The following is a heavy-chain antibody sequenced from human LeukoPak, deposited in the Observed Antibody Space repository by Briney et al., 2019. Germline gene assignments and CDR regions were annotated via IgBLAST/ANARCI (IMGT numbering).Heavy chain of an antibody. D-gene: IGHD3-22*01. CDR3: AINYDSSGYSALYFDY. CDR2: INPNSGGT. J-gene: IGHJ4*02. V-gene: IGHV1-2*02. CDR1: GYTFTSYG. Sequence: GASVKVSCKASGYTFTSYGISWVRQAPGQGLEWMGWINPNSGGTNYAQKFQGRVTMTRDTSISTAYMELSRLRSDDTAVYYCAINYDSSGYSALYFDYWGQGTLVTVSS.